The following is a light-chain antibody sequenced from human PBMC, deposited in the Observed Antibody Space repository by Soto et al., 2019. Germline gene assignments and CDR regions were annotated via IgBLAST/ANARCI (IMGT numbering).Light chain of an antibody. CDR3: QTWGTGIQV. V-gene: IGLV4-69*01. CDR2: LNSDGSH. CDR1: SGHSSYV. J-gene: IGLJ2*01. Sequence: QPVLTQSPSASASLGASVKLTCTLSSGHSSYVIAWHQQQPEKGPRYLMRLNSDGSHSKGDGIPDRFSGSSSGAERYLTISRLQSEDEADYYCQTWGTGIQVFGGGTKLTVL.